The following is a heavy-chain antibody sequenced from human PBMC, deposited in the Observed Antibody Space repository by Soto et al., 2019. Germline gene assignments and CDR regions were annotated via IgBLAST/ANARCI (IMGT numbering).Heavy chain of an antibody. V-gene: IGHV1-46*03. D-gene: IGHD6-13*01. Sequence: ASVKVSCKASGYTFTSHYMNWVRQAPGQGLEWMGIINPSGGYTGYAQKFQGRVTMTRDTSTSTVYMELSSLRSEDTAVYYCARGTEGIAAAAFDYWGQGTLVTVSS. CDR3: ARGTEGIAAAAFDY. J-gene: IGHJ4*02. CDR1: GYTFTSHY. CDR2: INPSGGYT.